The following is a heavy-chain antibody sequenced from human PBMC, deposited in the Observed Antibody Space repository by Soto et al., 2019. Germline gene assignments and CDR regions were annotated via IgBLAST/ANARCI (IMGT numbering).Heavy chain of an antibody. D-gene: IGHD5-12*01. CDR3: ARDVRGHYYYYGMDV. CDR2: ISAYNGNT. CDR1: GYTFTSYG. Sequence: QVQLVQSGAEVKKPGASVKVSCKASGYTFTSYGISWVRQAPGQGLEWMGWISAYNGNTNYAQRLQGRVTMTTDTSTSTLYMELRSPRSDDTAVYYCARDVRGHYYYYGMDVWGQGTTVTVSS. V-gene: IGHV1-18*01. J-gene: IGHJ6*02.